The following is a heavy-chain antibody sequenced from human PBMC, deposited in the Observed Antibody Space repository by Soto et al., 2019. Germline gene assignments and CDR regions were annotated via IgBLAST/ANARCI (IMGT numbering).Heavy chain of an antibody. Sequence: KPSETLSLTCAVSGGSISSSNWWSWVRQPPGKGLEWIGEIYHSGSTNYNPSLKSRVTISVDKSKNQFSLKLSSVTAADTAVYYCARLRTTIFGVAPPYYYYGMDVWGQGTTVTVSS. CDR2: IYHSGST. V-gene: IGHV4-4*02. D-gene: IGHD3-3*01. CDR1: GGSISSSNW. CDR3: ARLRTTIFGVAPPYYYYGMDV. J-gene: IGHJ6*02.